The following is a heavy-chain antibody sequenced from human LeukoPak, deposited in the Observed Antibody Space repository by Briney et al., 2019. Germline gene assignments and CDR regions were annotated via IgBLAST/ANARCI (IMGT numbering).Heavy chain of an antibody. CDR2: IYYSGST. CDR1: GGSISSYY. D-gene: IGHD3-16*01. Sequence: SETLSLTCTVSGGSISSYYWSWIRQPPGKGLEWIGDIYYSGSTNYNPSLKSRVTMSVDTSKNQFSLKLRSVTAADTAVYYCARHAETSAPLGNWFDPWGQGTLVTVSS. V-gene: IGHV4-59*08. CDR3: ARHAETSAPLGNWFDP. J-gene: IGHJ5*02.